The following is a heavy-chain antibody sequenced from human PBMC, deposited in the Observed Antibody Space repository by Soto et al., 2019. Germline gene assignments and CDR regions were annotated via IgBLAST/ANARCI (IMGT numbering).Heavy chain of an antibody. CDR1: GYTFSSYG. Sequence: QVQLVQSGGEVKKPGASVMVSCETSGYTFSSYGISWVRQAPGQGPDWMGWISAYNGYTDYAQKFQSRVTVTTDASTSTAYMELRSLRSDDTAVYYCARGLLRGKGGMDVWGQGTTVTVSS. CDR2: ISAYNGYT. D-gene: IGHD3-16*01. J-gene: IGHJ6*02. CDR3: ARGLLRGKGGMDV. V-gene: IGHV1-18*01.